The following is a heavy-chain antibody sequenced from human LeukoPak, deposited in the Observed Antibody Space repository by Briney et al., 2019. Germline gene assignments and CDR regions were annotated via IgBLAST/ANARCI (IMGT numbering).Heavy chain of an antibody. V-gene: IGHV4-34*01. CDR2: INHSGST. CDR1: GGSFSGYY. D-gene: IGHD2-2*01. J-gene: IGHJ4*02. CDR3: ARGSICSSTSCYRLSPKYYFDY. Sequence: SETLSLTCAVFGGSFSGYYWSWIRQPPGKGLEWIGEINHSGSTNYNPSLKSRVTISVDTSKNQFSLKLSSVTAADTAVYYCARGSICSSTSCYRLSPKYYFDYWGQGTLVTVSS.